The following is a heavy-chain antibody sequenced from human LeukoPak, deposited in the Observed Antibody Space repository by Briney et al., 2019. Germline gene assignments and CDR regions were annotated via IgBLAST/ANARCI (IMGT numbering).Heavy chain of an antibody. CDR1: GYTFTSYG. D-gene: IGHD5-12*01. Sequence: ASVKVSCKASGYTFTSYGISWVRQAPGQGLEWMGWISAYNGNTNYAQKLQGRVTMTTDTSTSTAYMELRSLRSDDTAVYYCARAVPYSGYGCYFDYWGQGALVTVSS. CDR3: ARAVPYSGYGCYFDY. V-gene: IGHV1-18*01. J-gene: IGHJ4*02. CDR2: ISAYNGNT.